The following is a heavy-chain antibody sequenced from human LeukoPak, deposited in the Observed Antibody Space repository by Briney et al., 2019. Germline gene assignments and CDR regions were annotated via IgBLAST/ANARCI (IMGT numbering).Heavy chain of an antibody. CDR2: INPSGGGT. CDR3: AREAAWFDP. J-gene: IGHJ5*02. Sequence: ASVKVSCKASGYTFTSLYMHWVRQAPGQGLEWMGVINPSGGGTSYVQKFQGRVTMTRDTSTSTVYMELSSLRFEDTAVYYCAREAAWFDPWGQGTLVTVSS. CDR1: GYTFTSLY. V-gene: IGHV1-46*01.